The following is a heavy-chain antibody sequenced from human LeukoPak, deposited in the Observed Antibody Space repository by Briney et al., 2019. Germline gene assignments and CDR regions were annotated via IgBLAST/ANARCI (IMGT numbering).Heavy chain of an antibody. CDR1: GGSISSYY. D-gene: IGHD2-2*03. J-gene: IGHJ5*02. CDR2: IYYSGST. Sequence: PSVTLSLTCTVSGGSISSYYWTWIRQPPGKGLEWIGYIYYSGSTKYNPSLKSRVTMSVDTSKNRFSLKLSSVTAADTAVYYCARHRGYCSSTSCSYNWFDPWGQGTLVTVSS. V-gene: IGHV4-59*08. CDR3: ARHRGYCSSTSCSYNWFDP.